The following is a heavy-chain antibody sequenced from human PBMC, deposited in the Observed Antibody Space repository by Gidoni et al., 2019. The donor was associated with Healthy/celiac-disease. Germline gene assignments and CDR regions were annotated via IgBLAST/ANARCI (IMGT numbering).Heavy chain of an antibody. CDR1: GGSISSYY. CDR3: ARVGGRAVAGTVAWFDP. Sequence: VQLQASGPGLVKPSETLSLTCPVSGGSISSYYWSWIRQPPGTGLEWIVYIYYSGSTNYNPALKSRGTIAVDTSKNQFSLKLSAVTAADTAVYYCARVGGRAVAGTVAWFDPWGQGTLVTVSS. D-gene: IGHD6-19*01. V-gene: IGHV4-59*01. J-gene: IGHJ5*02. CDR2: IYYSGST.